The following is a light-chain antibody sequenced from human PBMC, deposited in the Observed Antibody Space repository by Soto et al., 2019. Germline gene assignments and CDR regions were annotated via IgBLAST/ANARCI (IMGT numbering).Light chain of an antibody. J-gene: IGLJ3*02. CDR2: DTS. Sequence: QAVVTQEPSLTVSPGGTVTLTCGSSTGAVTSSHYPYWFQQKPGQAPRALIYDTSNKHSWTPARFSGSLLGGKPALILSGAQPEDEADYYCSLSYSDVRVFGGGTQLT. V-gene: IGLV7-46*01. CDR3: SLSYSDVRV. CDR1: TGAVTSSHY.